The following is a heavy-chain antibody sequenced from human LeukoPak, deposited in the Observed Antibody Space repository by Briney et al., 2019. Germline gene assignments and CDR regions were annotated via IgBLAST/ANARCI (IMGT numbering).Heavy chain of an antibody. CDR2: IWYDGSNQ. CDR1: GFTFSNYG. V-gene: IGHV3-33*01. Sequence: GGSLRLSCITSGFTFSNYGFHWVRQAPSKGLEWTAAIWYDGSNQYYPDSVKGRFTISRDNSKSTIYLQMNSLRIEDAAMYYCARDLSSSWSPGVWGQGTMVSVSS. D-gene: IGHD6-13*01. CDR3: ARDLSSSWSPGV. J-gene: IGHJ3*01.